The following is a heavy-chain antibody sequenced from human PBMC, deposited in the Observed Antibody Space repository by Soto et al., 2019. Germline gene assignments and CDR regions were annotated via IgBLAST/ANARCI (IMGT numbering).Heavy chain of an antibody. CDR1: GFTFSNYG. D-gene: IGHD3-3*01. CDR2: ISFNGSNQ. CDR3: VRDKYYDFWSGYYTAYQFYGMDV. V-gene: IGHV3-30*03. J-gene: IGHJ6*02. Sequence: PGGSLRLSCAASGFTFSNYGIHWVRQAPGKGLEWVAVISFNGSNQYYADSVKGRFTISRDNSKNTLYLQLNSLRAEDTAVYYCVRDKYYDFWSGYYTAYQFYGMDVWGQGTTVTVSS.